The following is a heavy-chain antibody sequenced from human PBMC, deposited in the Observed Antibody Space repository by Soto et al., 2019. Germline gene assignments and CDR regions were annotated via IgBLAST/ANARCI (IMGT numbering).Heavy chain of an antibody. D-gene: IGHD3-10*01. CDR3: ASVNTVRSWDYDGMDI. CDR1: GFTCSAFG. J-gene: IGHJ6*02. V-gene: IGHV3-33*03. Sequence: QLHLVESGGGVVQPGASVRLSCEASGFTCSAFGMHWVRQAPGKGLDWVAGIRHDGSNDYYSDFAKGRLTISRDNSRDTLYLQINSLRADDSAVYYCASVNTVRSWDYDGMDIWGQGTTVTVSS. CDR2: IRHDGSND.